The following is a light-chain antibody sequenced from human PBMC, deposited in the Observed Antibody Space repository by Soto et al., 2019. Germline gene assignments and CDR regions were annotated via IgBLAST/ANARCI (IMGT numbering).Light chain of an antibody. J-gene: IGKJ1*01. CDR1: QTISSW. CDR2: DVS. Sequence: DIQMTQSPSTLSASVGDRVTITCRASQTISSWSAWYQQKPGKAPKLLIYDVSSLESGVPSRFSGSGSGTEFTLTINSLQPDDFATYYCQQYNTFWTFGQGTKVDIK. CDR3: QQYNTFWT. V-gene: IGKV1-5*01.